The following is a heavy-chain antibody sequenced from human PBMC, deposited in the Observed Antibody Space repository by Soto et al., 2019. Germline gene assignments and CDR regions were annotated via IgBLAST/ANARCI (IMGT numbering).Heavy chain of an antibody. V-gene: IGHV1-69*12. J-gene: IGHJ6*02. CDR2: IMPVFRTP. Sequence: QVHLEQSGAEVKKPGSSVKVSCKASGGTFTSSAISWVRQAPGQGLEWMGGIMPVFRTPDYAQKFQGRVTVSADESTSAAYMELSGLTSDDTAVYYGARDKDRPQLGGNYYYKVDVWGQGTTVTVSS. CDR3: ARDKDRPQLGGNYYYKVDV. D-gene: IGHD3-3*02. CDR1: GGTFTSSA.